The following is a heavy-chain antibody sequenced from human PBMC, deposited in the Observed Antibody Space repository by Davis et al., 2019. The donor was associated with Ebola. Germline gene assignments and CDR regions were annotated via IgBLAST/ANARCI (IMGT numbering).Heavy chain of an antibody. V-gene: IGHV3-30*18. D-gene: IGHD3-10*01. J-gene: IGHJ4*02. CDR2: ISYDGSNK. CDR3: AKDSAPYYYYGSGSYYNGVDY. CDR1: GFTFSSYG. Sequence: PGGSLRLSCAASGFTFSSYGMHWVRQAPGKGLEWVAVISYDGSNKYYADSVKGRFTISRDNSKNTLYLQMNSLRAEDTAVYYCAKDSAPYYYYGSGSYYNGVDYWGQGTLVTVSS.